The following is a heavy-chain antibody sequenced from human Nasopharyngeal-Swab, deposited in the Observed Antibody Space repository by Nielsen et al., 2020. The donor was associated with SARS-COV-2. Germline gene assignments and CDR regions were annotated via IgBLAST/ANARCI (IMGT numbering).Heavy chain of an antibody. V-gene: IGHV3-11*01. CDR2: ISSISGRTK. CDR1: GFTFSDYY. D-gene: IGHD4-23*01. J-gene: IGHJ4*02. Sequence: GGSLRLSCTISGFTFSDYYMSWIRQAPGKGLEWVSVISSISGRTKYYADSVKGRFTISRDNAKNSVYLTLNSLRPGDTAVYYCAREAAKDYGGYPDYWGQGTLVTVSS. CDR3: AREAAKDYGGYPDY.